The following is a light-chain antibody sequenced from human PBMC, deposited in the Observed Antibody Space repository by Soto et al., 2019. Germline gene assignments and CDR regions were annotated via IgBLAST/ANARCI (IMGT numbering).Light chain of an antibody. CDR1: SSDVGHYNL. CDR3: CSYAGNTTYV. CDR2: EAT. V-gene: IGLV2-23*01. J-gene: IGLJ1*01. Sequence: QSALTQPASVSGSPGQSITISCTGTSSDVGHYNLVSWYQQHPGKAPKLMIYEATKRPSDISSRFSGSKSGNTASLTISGLQAEDEADYYCCSYAGNTTYVFGTGTQAHRP.